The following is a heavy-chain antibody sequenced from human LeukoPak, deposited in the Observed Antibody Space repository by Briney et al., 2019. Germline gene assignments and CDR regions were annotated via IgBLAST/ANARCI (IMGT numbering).Heavy chain of an antibody. CDR3: ATCTGGSCPLDY. CDR2: INPSGGNT. J-gene: IGHJ4*02. D-gene: IGHD1-26*01. V-gene: IGHV1-46*01. CDR1: GYTFTHYY. Sequence: GASVKVSCKASGYTFTHYYMHWVRQAPGQGLEWLGVINPSGGNTTFAQKFQGRVTMTRDTSTNTVYMELSSLRSEDAAVYYCATCTGGSCPLDYWGQGTLVTVSS.